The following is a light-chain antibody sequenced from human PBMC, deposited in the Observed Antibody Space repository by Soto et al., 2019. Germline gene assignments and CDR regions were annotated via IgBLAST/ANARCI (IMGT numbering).Light chain of an antibody. CDR3: QQRSNWPPT. Sequence: EIVMTQSPATLSVSPGERATLSCRASQSVSSYLAWYQQKPGQAPRLLIYDASNRATGIPARFSGGGSGTDFTLTISSLEPEDFAVYYCQQRSNWPPTFGQGTKVDIK. CDR1: QSVSSY. J-gene: IGKJ1*01. V-gene: IGKV3-11*01. CDR2: DAS.